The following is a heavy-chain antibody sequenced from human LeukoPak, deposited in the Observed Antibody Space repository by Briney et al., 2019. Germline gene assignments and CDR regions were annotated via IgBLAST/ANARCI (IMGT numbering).Heavy chain of an antibody. D-gene: IGHD5-24*01. V-gene: IGHV3-30*02. J-gene: IGHJ4*02. CDR1: GFTFSSYG. CDR3: ARSLMATISGYYFDY. Sequence: GGSLRLSCAASGFTFSSYGMHWVRQAPGKGLEWVAFIRYDGSNKYYADSVKGRFTISRDNSKNTLYLQMNSLRAEDTAVYYCARSLMATISGYYFDYWGQGTLVTVSS. CDR2: IRYDGSNK.